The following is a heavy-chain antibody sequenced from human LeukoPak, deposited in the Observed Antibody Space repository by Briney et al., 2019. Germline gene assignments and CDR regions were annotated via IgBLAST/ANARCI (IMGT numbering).Heavy chain of an antibody. CDR3: ARDRIPGAFSYGYGFADMGV. D-gene: IGHD5-12*01. J-gene: IGHJ6*03. Sequence: SETLSLTCTLSHGSITSQYWTWVRQTPGKGLEWIGYIYDSGTTKYNPSLKSRVTMSIDMSKNQFSLTLRSVTAADTAVYYCARDRIPGAFSYGYGFADMGVWGKGTTVTVSS. CDR1: HGSITSQY. V-gene: IGHV4-59*11. CDR2: IYDSGTT.